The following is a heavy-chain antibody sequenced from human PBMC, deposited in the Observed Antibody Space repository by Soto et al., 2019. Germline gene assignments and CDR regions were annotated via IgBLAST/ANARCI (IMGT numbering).Heavy chain of an antibody. J-gene: IGHJ4*02. V-gene: IGHV1-3*01. D-gene: IGHD1-26*01. CDR1: GYIVTYDA. CDR3: ADGSGTSMPY. Sequence: QVHLVQSGAEVRKPGASVRISFEVSGYIVTYDAMHWVRQAPGQGLEWMGWIHAGNGKTTYSQKFQDRVTLSRDRSARIVYLEMKSLTYEDTAVYDCADGSGTSMPYWGQGTLVTVSS. CDR2: IHAGNGKT.